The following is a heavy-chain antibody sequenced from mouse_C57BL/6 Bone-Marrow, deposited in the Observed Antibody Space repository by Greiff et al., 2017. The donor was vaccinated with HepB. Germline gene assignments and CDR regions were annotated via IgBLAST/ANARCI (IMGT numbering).Heavy chain of an antibody. Sequence: QVQLQQPGAELVRPGSSVKLSCKASGYTFTSYWMHWVKQRPIQGLEWIGNIDPSDSETHYNQKFKDKATLTVDKSSRTAYMQLSSLPSEDSAVYYCARGTTVVAADVWGTGTTVTVSS. CDR2: IDPSDSET. CDR3: ARGTTVVAADV. J-gene: IGHJ1*03. CDR1: GYTFTSYW. V-gene: IGHV1-52*01. D-gene: IGHD1-1*01.